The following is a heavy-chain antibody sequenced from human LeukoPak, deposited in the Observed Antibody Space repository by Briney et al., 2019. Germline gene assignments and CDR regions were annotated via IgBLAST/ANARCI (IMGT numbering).Heavy chain of an antibody. D-gene: IGHD1-26*01. J-gene: IGHJ3*02. Sequence: ASVKVSCKASGYTFTSYDINWVRQAPGQGLEWMGWINPNSGGTNYAQKFQGRVTMTRDTSISTAYMELSRLRSDDTAVYYCARWEVGASAFDIWGQGTMVTVSS. V-gene: IGHV1-2*02. CDR3: ARWEVGASAFDI. CDR2: INPNSGGT. CDR1: GYTFTSYD.